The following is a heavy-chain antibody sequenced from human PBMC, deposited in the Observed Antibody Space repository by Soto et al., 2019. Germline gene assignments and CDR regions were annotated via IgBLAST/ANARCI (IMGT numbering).Heavy chain of an antibody. J-gene: IGHJ4*02. D-gene: IGHD1-7*01. V-gene: IGHV4-4*02. CDR3: ASRDPGTSVDY. CDR1: GGSFTSNNW. Sequence: QSLTCAVSGGSFTSNNWWTWVRQPPGQGLEWIGEIYRTGSTNYNPSLKSRVTISLDKSENQFSLKVTSLTAADTAVYYCASRDPGTSVDYWGQGTLVTVSS. CDR2: IYRTGST.